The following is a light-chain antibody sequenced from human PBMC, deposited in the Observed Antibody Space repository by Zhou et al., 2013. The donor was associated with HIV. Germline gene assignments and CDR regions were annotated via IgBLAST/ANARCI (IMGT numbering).Light chain of an antibody. CDR2: GAS. CDR3: LQYDNWPPWT. J-gene: IGKJ1*01. Sequence: IQMTQSPSSLSASVGDRVTITCRASQGISTYLAWYQQKTGKAPKLLIYGASTLQTGVPLRFSGSGSGTDFTLTISSLQSEDFATYYCLQYDNWPPWTFGQGTKVEIK. CDR1: QGISTY. V-gene: IGKV1-6*01.